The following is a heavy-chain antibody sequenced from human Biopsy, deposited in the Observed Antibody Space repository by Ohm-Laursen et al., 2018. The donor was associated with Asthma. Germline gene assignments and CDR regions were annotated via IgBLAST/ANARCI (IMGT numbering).Heavy chain of an antibody. J-gene: IGHJ4*02. CDR2: IKSVFRTT. Sequence: ASVKVSCKSLGGTFNTYVIGWARQAPGQGLEWMGGIKSVFRTTTYPQKFQDRVTITADDSTSTVYMELSSLRSEDTAVYYCARKAGSCISRTCYSLDFWGQGTLVTVSS. D-gene: IGHD2-2*01. CDR3: ARKAGSCISRTCYSLDF. V-gene: IGHV1-69*13. CDR1: GGTFNTYV.